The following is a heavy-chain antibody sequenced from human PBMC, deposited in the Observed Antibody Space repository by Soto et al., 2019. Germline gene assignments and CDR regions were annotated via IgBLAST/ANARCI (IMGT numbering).Heavy chain of an antibody. D-gene: IGHD3-10*01. Sequence: LSLTCAVSGVSLTSGNWWTWVRQSPQRGLEYIGEIFHDGTANYYPSFERRVAMSVDTSRNQFSLKLTSVTAADTAVYFCARLVYDTRLNYMYFDFWGPGTLVTSPQ. CDR3: ARLVYDTRLNYMYFDF. V-gene: IGHV4-4*01. CDR1: GVSLTSGNW. CDR2: IFHDGTA. J-gene: IGHJ4*02.